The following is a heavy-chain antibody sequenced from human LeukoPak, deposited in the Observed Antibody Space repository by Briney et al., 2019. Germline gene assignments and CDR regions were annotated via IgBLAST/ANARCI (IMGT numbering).Heavy chain of an antibody. J-gene: IGHJ4*02. CDR1: GFTFSSYW. V-gene: IGHV3-7*01. D-gene: IGHD5-18*01. CDR3: ARHLSGVTGYTYGRGIDS. CDR2: IKQDGSEK. Sequence: GGSLRLSCAASGFTFSSYWMSWVRQAPGKGLEWVANIKQDGSEKYYVDSVEGRFSISRDNAKKSLYLQMDSLRAEDTAVYYCARHLSGVTGYTYGRGIDSWGQGTLVTVSS.